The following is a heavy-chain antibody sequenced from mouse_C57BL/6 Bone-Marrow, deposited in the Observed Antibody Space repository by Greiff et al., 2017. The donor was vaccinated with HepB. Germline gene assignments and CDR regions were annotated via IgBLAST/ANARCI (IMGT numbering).Heavy chain of an antibody. D-gene: IGHD2-3*01. V-gene: IGHV5-6*01. CDR1: GFTFSSYG. CDR2: ISSGGSYT. Sequence: EVMLVESGGDLVKPGGSLKLSCAASGFTFSSYGMSWVRQTPDKRLEWVATISSGGSYTYYPDSVKGRFTISRDNAKNTLYLQMSSLKSEDTAMYYCARLIYDGYLWYFDVWGTGTTVTVSS. CDR3: ARLIYDGYLWYFDV. J-gene: IGHJ1*03.